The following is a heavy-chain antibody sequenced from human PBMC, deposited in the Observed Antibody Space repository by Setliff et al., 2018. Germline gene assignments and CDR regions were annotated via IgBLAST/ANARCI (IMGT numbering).Heavy chain of an antibody. CDR2: INHSGST. CDR1: GGSFSGYY. Sequence: SETLSLTCAVYGGSFSGYYWSWIRQPPGKGLEWIGEINHSGSTNYNPSLKSRVTISVXXXKNQFSXXXXXXXXXXXXXYYCARGRYDYVWGSYRSDPYYFDYWGQGTLVTVSS. V-gene: IGHV4-34*01. CDR3: ARGRYDYVWGSYRSDPYYFDY. J-gene: IGHJ4*02. D-gene: IGHD3-16*02.